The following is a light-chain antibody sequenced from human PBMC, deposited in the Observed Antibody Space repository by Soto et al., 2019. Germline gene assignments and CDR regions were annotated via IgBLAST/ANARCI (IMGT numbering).Light chain of an antibody. CDR2: DVI. J-gene: IGLJ2*01. CDR3: SSYTSRSTRV. CDR1: SSDVGGYNY. Sequence: QSALTQPASVSGSPGQSITISCTGTSSDVGGYNYVSWYQQHPGKAPNLMIYDVINRPSGVSNRFSGSKSGNTASLTISGLQSEYEADYYCSSYTSRSTRVFGGGTKVTVL. V-gene: IGLV2-14*01.